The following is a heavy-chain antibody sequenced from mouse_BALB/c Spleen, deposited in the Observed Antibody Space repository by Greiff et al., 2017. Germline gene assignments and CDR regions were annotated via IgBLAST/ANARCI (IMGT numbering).Heavy chain of an antibody. CDR2: IDPENGDT. Sequence: VQLQQSGAELVRSGASVKLSCTASGFNIKDYYMHWVKQRPEQGLEWIGWIDPENGDTEYAPKFQGKATMTADTSSNTAYLQLSSLTSEDTAVYYWNAIYYYGSSRGYYAMDYWGQGTSVTVSS. CDR1: GFNIKDYY. V-gene: IGHV14-4*02. CDR3: NAIYYYGSSRGYYAMDY. J-gene: IGHJ4*01. D-gene: IGHD1-1*01.